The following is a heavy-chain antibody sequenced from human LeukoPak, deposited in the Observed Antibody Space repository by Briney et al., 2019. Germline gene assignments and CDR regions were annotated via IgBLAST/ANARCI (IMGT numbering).Heavy chain of an antibody. CDR2: IYYSGST. J-gene: IGHJ4*02. V-gene: IGHV4-39*07. CDR1: GGSISSSSYC. D-gene: IGHD3-16*02. CDR3: ARDPFTITFGGVIVFPGGFDY. Sequence: NTSETLSLTCTVSGGSISSSSYCWGWIRQPPGKGLEWIGSIYYSGSTYYNPSLKSRVTISVDTSKNQFSLKLSSVTAADTAVYYCARDPFTITFGGVIVFPGGFDYWGQGTLVTVSS.